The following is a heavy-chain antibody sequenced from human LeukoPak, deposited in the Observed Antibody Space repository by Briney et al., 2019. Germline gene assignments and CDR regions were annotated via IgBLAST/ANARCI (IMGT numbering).Heavy chain of an antibody. CDR2: IYSRGTT. J-gene: IGHJ5*01. Sequence: SETLSLTCSVSDVSITNKNYYWGWIRQTPGKGLEWIGTIYSRGTTYYNPSLKSRITISVDTSKRQFSLNLRSVTAADTAVYFCARQPKSCTPGVFITGKACWFDSWGQGTLVTVSS. V-gene: IGHV4-39*01. D-gene: IGHD3-10*01. CDR3: ARQPKSCTPGVFITGKACWFDS. CDR1: DVSITNKNYY.